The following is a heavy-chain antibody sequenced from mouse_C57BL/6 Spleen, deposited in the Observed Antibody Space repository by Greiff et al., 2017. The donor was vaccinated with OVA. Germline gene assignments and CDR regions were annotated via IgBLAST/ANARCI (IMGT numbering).Heavy chain of an antibody. J-gene: IGHJ4*01. V-gene: IGHV1-54*01. Sequence: QVQLQQSGAELVRPGTSVKVSCKASGYAFTNYLIEWVKQRPGQGLEWIGVINPGSGGTNYNEKFKGKATLTADNSSSTAYMQLSSLTSEDSAVYFCARANYYYGTYAMDYWGQGTSVTVSS. D-gene: IGHD1-1*01. CDR1: GYAFTNYL. CDR2: INPGSGGT. CDR3: ARANYYYGTYAMDY.